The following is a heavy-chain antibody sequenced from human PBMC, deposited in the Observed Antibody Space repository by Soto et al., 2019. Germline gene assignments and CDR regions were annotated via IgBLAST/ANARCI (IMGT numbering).Heavy chain of an antibody. D-gene: IGHD4-17*01. J-gene: IGHJ4*02. CDR3: ARRTVTTKCFDF. Sequence: GGSLRLSCAASGFTFRSYAMSWVRQAAGKGPEWVSAITETGGGTYYADSVKGRFTISRDNSKNTLYLQMNSLGVEDTAAYYCARRTVTTKCFDFWGQGTLVTVSS. V-gene: IGHV3-23*01. CDR2: ITETGGGT. CDR1: GFTFRSYA.